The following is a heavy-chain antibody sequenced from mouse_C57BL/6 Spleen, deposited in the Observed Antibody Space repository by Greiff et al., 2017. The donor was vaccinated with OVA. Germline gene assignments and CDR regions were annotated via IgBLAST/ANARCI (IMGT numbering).Heavy chain of an antibody. Sequence: VQLQQSGAELVRPGTSVTVSCKASGYAFTNYLIAWVKQRPGQGLEWIGVINPGSGGTNYNEKFKGKATLTADKSSSTAYMQLSSLTSEDSAVYFCARGDGYYGYFDVWGTGTTVTVSS. CDR3: ARGDGYYGYFDV. J-gene: IGHJ1*03. CDR2: INPGSGGT. CDR1: GYAFTNYL. D-gene: IGHD2-3*01. V-gene: IGHV1-54*01.